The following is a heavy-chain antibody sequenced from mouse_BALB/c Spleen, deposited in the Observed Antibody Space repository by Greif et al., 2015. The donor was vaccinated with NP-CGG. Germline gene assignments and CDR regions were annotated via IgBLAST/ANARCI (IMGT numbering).Heavy chain of an antibody. CDR3: ARRDYDVYFDY. V-gene: IGHV1-82*01. D-gene: IGHD2-4*01. CDR2: IYPGDGDT. CDR1: GYAFSSSW. Sequence: VQLQQSGPELVKPGASVKISCKASGYAFSSSWMNWVKQRPGQGLEWIGRIYPGDGDTNYNGKFKGKATLTADKSSSTAYMQLSSLTSVDSAVYFCARRDYDVYFDYWGQGTTLTVSS. J-gene: IGHJ2*01.